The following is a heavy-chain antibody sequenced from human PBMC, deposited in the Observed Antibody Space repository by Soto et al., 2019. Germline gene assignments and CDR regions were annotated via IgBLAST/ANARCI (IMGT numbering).Heavy chain of an antibody. CDR1: GFTFSTYV. D-gene: IGHD4-17*01. CDR3: ARAGHYYGDYYYYYMDV. Sequence: GGSLRLSCAASGFTFSTYVMSWVRQAPGKGLEWVSAIRSSGDYTYYVDSVKGRFSISRDNSKNTLFLQMNSLRAEDTAVYYCARAGHYYGDYYYYYMDVWGKGTTVTVSS. V-gene: IGHV3-23*01. CDR2: IRSSGDYT. J-gene: IGHJ6*03.